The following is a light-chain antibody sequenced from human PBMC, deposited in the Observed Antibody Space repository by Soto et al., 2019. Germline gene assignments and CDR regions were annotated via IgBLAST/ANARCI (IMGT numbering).Light chain of an antibody. CDR1: QGISNY. Sequence: DIPMSQYPSSLSASKGDIVTITCRATQGISNYLAWYQQKPGKVPKLLIYAASTLQSGVPSRFSGSGSGTDFTLTISSLQPEDFAAYYCQQLKSDPQITFGQGTRLENK. J-gene: IGKJ5*01. V-gene: IGKV1-27*01. CDR3: QQLKSDPQIT. CDR2: AAS.